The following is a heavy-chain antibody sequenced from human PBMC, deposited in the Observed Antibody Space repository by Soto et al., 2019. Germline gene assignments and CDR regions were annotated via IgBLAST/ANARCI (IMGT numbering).Heavy chain of an antibody. J-gene: IGHJ6*02. CDR2: INPSGGST. V-gene: IGHV1-46*01. Sequence: ASVKVSCKASGYTFTSYYMHWVRQAPGQGLEWMGIINPSGGSTSYAQKFQGRVTMTRDTSTSTVYMELSSLRSEDTAVYYCARDEGRQGIQLWLKPSSTYYDYGMDVWGQGTRLTVSS. D-gene: IGHD5-18*01. CDR1: GYTFTSYY. CDR3: ARDEGRQGIQLWLKPSSTYYDYGMDV.